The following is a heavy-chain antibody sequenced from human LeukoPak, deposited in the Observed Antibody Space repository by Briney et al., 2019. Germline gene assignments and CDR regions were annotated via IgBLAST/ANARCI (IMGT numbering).Heavy chain of an antibody. V-gene: IGHV3-9*01. Sequence: PGGSLRLSCAASGFTFDDYAMHWVRQAPGKGLEWVSGLSWNGATVGYADSVKGRFTISRDNTKNSLYLQMGSLKTEDTALYYCAKDIGIALRGATFENWGQGTLVTVSS. CDR3: AKDIGIALRGATFEN. CDR2: LSWNGATV. D-gene: IGHD3-10*01. CDR1: GFTFDDYA. J-gene: IGHJ4*02.